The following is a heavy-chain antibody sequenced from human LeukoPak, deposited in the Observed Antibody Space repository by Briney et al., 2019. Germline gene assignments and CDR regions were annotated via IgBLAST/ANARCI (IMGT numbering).Heavy chain of an antibody. CDR1: RYTFTDYF. V-gene: IGHV1-2*02. J-gene: IGHJ4*02. D-gene: IGHD7-27*01. CDR2: INPENGGT. Sequence: ASVRVSCKASRYTFTDYFIHWLRQAPGQGLEWMGWINPENGGTRSAQKFEGRVTMTRDTSISTVYMELSGLNSDDTAIYFCARGPRTGDFDYWGQGTLVTVSS. CDR3: ARGPRTGDFDY.